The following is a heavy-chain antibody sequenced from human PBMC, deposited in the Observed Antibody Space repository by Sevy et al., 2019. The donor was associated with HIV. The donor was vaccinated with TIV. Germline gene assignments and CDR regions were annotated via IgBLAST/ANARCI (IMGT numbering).Heavy chain of an antibody. J-gene: IGHJ4*02. D-gene: IGHD5-12*01. CDR1: GFTFSSYS. V-gene: IGHV3-21*01. CDR2: ISSSSSYI. Sequence: GGSLRLSCAASGFTFSSYSMNWVRQAPGKGLEWVSSISSSSSYIYYADSVKGRFTISRDNAKNSLYLQMNSLRAEDTAVYYCARDGQDRDGYNYRTFDYWGQGTLVTVSS. CDR3: ARDGQDRDGYNYRTFDY.